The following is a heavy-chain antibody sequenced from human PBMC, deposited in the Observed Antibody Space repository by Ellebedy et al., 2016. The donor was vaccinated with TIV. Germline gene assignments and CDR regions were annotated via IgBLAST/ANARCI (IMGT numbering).Heavy chain of an antibody. V-gene: IGHV4-59*08. CDR3: ARVGYYDSSADY. J-gene: IGHJ4*02. CDR2: IYYSGST. CDR1: GGSISSYY. Sequence: GSLRLSXTVSGGSISSYYWSWIRQPPGKGLEWIGYIYYSGSTYYNPSLKSRVTISVDTSKNQFSLKLSSVTAADTAVYYCARVGYYDSSADYWGQGTLVTVSS. D-gene: IGHD3-22*01.